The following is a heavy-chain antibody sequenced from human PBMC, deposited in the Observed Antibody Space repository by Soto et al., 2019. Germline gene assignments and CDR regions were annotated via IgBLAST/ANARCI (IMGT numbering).Heavy chain of an antibody. J-gene: IGHJ6*02. D-gene: IGHD1-1*01. CDR1: GFTFSSYD. Sequence: GGSLRLSCAASGFTFSSYDMHWVRQATGKGLEWVSAIGTAGDTYYPGSVKGRFTISRENAKNSLYLQMNSLRAEDTAVYYCARRPNWKGGMDVWGQGTTVTVSS. CDR3: ARRPNWKGGMDV. V-gene: IGHV3-13*01. CDR2: IGTAGDT.